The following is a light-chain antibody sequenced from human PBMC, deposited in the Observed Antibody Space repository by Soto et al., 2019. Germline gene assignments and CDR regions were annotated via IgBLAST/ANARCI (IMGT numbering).Light chain of an antibody. V-gene: IGKV3-20*01. J-gene: IGKJ1*01. CDR2: GAS. Sequence: EIVLTQSPGTLSLSPGERATLSCRASQSLSSSYLAWYQQKPGQAPRLLIYGASSRATGIPDRFRGSGSGTDFTLTISRLEPEDFAVYYCQPYGNSPPWTFGQGAKVE. CDR1: QSLSSSY. CDR3: QPYGNSPPWT.